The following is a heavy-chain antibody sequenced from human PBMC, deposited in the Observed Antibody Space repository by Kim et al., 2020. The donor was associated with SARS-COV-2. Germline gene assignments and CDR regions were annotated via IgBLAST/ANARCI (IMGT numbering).Heavy chain of an antibody. CDR3: ARGYRGITIFGVVTKGYYCYVDV. CDR2: INHSGST. V-gene: IGHV4-34*01. J-gene: IGHJ6*03. CDR1: GGSFSGYY. D-gene: IGHD3-3*01. Sequence: SETLSLTCAVYGGSFSGYYWSWIRQPPGKGLEWIGEINHSGSTNYNPSLKSRVTISVDTSKNQFSLKLSSVTAADTAVYYCARGYRGITIFGVVTKGYYCYVDVGGKGTTVTVSS.